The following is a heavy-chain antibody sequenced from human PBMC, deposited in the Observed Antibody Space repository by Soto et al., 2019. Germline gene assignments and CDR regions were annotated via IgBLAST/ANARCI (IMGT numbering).Heavy chain of an antibody. CDR3: ARLHCNSPNCVPLDP. V-gene: IGHV4-39*01. CDR2: IYYSGSA. Sequence: QLQLQESGPGLVKPSETLSLTCTVSGGSISSVSYYWGWIRQPPGKGLEWIGSIYYSGSAYYSPSLKSRVTMSADTSKNQLSLKLSSVTAADTAVYYCARLHCNSPNCVPLDPWGQGTLVTVSS. CDR1: GGSISSVSYY. D-gene: IGHD2-2*01. J-gene: IGHJ5*02.